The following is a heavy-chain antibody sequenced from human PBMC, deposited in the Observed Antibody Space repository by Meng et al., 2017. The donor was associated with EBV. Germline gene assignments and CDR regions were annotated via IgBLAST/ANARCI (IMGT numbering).Heavy chain of an antibody. Sequence: QVQLVQSGAEVKKPGASVKVSCKASGYTFPGYYMHWARQAPGQGLEWMGRINPNSGGTNYAQKFQGRVTMTRDTSISTAYMELSRLRSDDTAVYYCAKGADLAAAGTFWFDPWGQGTLVTVSS. CDR2: INPNSGGT. CDR1: GYTFPGYY. D-gene: IGHD6-13*01. V-gene: IGHV1-2*06. CDR3: AKGADLAAAGTFWFDP. J-gene: IGHJ5*02.